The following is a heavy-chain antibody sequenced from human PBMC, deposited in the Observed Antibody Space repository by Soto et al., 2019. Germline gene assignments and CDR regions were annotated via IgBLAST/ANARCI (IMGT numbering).Heavy chain of an antibody. D-gene: IGHD4-17*01. J-gene: IGHJ4*02. CDR3: ATYLTTVTRDY. V-gene: IGHV4-59*01. CDR2: IYSSGST. Sequence: QPPGKALEWIGYIYSSGSTNYNPSLKSRVTISVDTSKNQFSLKLSSVTAADTAVYYCATYLTTVTRDYWGQGILVTVSS.